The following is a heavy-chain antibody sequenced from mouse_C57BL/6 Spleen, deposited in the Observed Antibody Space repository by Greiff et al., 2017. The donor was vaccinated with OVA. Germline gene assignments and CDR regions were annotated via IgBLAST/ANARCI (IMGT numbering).Heavy chain of an antibody. J-gene: IGHJ2*01. CDR1: GYTFTSYT. CDR3: ARRTGTGPVYFDY. Sequence: QVQLQQSGAELARPGASVKMSCKASGYTFTSYTMHWVKQRPGQDLEWIGYINPSSGYTKYNQKFKDKATLTADKSSSTAYMQLRSLTSEDSAVYYGARRTGTGPVYFDYWGQGTTLTVSS. CDR2: INPSSGYT. V-gene: IGHV1-4*01. D-gene: IGHD4-1*01.